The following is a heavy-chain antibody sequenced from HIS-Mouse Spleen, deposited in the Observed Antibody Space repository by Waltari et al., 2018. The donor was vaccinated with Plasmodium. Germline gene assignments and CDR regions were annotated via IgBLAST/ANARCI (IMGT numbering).Heavy chain of an antibody. J-gene: IGHJ4*02. D-gene: IGHD2-15*01. CDR2: INHSGST. V-gene: IGHV4-34*01. Sequence: QVQLQQWGAGLLKPSETLSLTCAVYGGSFSGYYWSWIRQPPGKGLEWIGEINHSGSTNYTPPRKGRVTISVDTSKNQFSLKLSSVTAADTAVYYCARGVGYCSGGSCDHYFDYWGQGTLVTVSS. CDR3: ARGVGYCSGGSCDHYFDY. CDR1: GGSFSGYY.